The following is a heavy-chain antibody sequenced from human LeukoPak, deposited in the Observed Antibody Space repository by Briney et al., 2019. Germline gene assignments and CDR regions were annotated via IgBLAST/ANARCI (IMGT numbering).Heavy chain of an antibody. V-gene: IGHV1-8*01. J-gene: IGHJ5*02. CDR1: GYTFSSYD. Sequence: GASVKVSCKASGYTFSSYDINWVRQATGQGLEWMGWMNPNSGNTGYAQKFQDRVTMTRNTSISTAYMELSSLRSEDTAVYYCERGKYSRSWHNWFDTWGQGTLVTVSS. CDR2: MNPNSGNT. D-gene: IGHD6-13*01. CDR3: ERGKYSRSWHNWFDT.